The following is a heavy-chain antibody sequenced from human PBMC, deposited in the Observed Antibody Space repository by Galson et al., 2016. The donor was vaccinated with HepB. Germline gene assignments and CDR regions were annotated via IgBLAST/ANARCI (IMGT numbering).Heavy chain of an antibody. Sequence: SLRLSCAASGFTFSSYWMNWVRQAPGKGLEWVSVIYNGGNTYYADSVKGRFTISRDNSKNTLYLQMKSLRAEDTAVYYCARGFRLGDLSSPRERDAFDMWGQGTMVTVSS. V-gene: IGHV3-53*01. CDR3: ARGFRLGDLSSPRERDAFDM. J-gene: IGHJ3*02. CDR2: IYNGGNT. CDR1: GFTFSSYW. D-gene: IGHD3-16*02.